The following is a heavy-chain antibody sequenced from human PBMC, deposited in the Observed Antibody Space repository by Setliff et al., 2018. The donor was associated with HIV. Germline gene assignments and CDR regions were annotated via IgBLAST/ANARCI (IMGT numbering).Heavy chain of an antibody. Sequence: ASVKVSCKASGYTFTSYGMNWTRQAPGQGLEWMGWTYLGATNYAQRFRDRFTVTTDTSTSTAYMELRSLRSDDTAVYYCASLGDEYYDSSGYPDAFDIWGQGTMVTVSS. CDR3: ASLGDEYYDSSGYPDAFDI. V-gene: IGHV1-18*04. CDR1: GYTFTSYG. J-gene: IGHJ3*02. D-gene: IGHD3-22*01. CDR2: TYLGAT.